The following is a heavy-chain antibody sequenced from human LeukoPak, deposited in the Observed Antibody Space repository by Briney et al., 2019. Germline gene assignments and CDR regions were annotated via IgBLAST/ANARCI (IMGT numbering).Heavy chain of an antibody. CDR2: IVPGFHTT. V-gene: IGHV1-69*13. J-gene: IGHJ5*02. CDR1: GDSFTNYA. CDR3: ARWDAHYHEGDNWFDP. Sequence: SVKVSCKASGDSFTNYAIVWVRQAPGQGLEWMGGIVPGFHTTDYAQRFQGRLIVTADESTTTAYMELSSLTSEDTAMYYCARWDAHYHEGDNWFDPWGQGTLVTVSS. D-gene: IGHD3-22*01.